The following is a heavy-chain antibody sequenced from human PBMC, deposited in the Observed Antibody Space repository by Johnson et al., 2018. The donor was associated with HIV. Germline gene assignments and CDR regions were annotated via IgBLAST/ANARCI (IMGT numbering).Heavy chain of an antibody. J-gene: IGHJ3*02. CDR3: ARLGIAAARGAFDI. D-gene: IGHD6-13*01. Sequence: VQLVESGGGVVQPGRSLRLSCAASGFTFSSYGMHWVRQAPGKGLEWVANIKQDGSEKYYVDSVKGRFTISRDNAKNSLYLQMNSLRAEDTAVYYCARLGIAAARGAFDIWGQGTMVTVSS. V-gene: IGHV3-7*01. CDR1: GFTFSSYG. CDR2: IKQDGSEK.